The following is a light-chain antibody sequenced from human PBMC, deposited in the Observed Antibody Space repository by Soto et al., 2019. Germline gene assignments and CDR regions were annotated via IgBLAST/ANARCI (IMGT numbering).Light chain of an antibody. CDR2: KAS. J-gene: IGKJ1*01. CDR1: QSIRSW. CDR3: QQYETMLT. V-gene: IGKV1-5*03. Sequence: DIQMTQSPSTLSASVGDRVTITCRASQSIRSWLAWYQQKPGKAPKLLIFKASTLESGGPSRFSGSGSGTEFTLTISSLQPDDFATYYCQQYETMLTFGQGTKVEIK.